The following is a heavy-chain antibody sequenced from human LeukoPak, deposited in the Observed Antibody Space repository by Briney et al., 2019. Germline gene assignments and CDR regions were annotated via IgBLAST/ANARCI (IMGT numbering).Heavy chain of an antibody. CDR3: AKEYDGY. J-gene: IGHJ4*02. D-gene: IGHD2-8*01. V-gene: IGHV3-30*18. CDR1: GFTFISYG. CDR2: ISKDGSDK. Sequence: GMSLRLSCAASGFTFISYGMHWVRQAPGKGLEWVAVISKDGSDKKYADSVKGRFIISRDNSRNTLYLQMNSLRTEDTAVYYCAKEYDGYWGQGTLVTVSS.